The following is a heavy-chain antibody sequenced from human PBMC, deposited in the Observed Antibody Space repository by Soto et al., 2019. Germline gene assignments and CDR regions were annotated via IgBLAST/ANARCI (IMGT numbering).Heavy chain of an antibody. CDR1: GGSISSSSYY. D-gene: IGHD3-10*01. V-gene: IGHV4-39*01. CDR2: IYYSGST. J-gene: IGHJ6*02. Sequence: KPSETLSLTCTVSGGSISSSSYYWGWIRQPPGKGLEWIGSIYYSGSTYYNPSLKSRVTISVDTSKNQFSLKLSSVTAADTAVYYCARTGSGSYLGYYYYGMDVWGQGTTVTVSS. CDR3: ARTGSGSYLGYYYYGMDV.